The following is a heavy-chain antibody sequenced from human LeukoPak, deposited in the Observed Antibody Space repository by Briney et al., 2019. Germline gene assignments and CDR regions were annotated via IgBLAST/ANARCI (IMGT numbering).Heavy chain of an antibody. D-gene: IGHD6-19*01. Sequence: ASVKVSCKASGGTFSSHAISWVRQAPGQGLEWMGGIIPIFGTANYAQKFQGRVTITADESTSTAYMELSSLRSEDTAVYYCARESVAGMTTDYWGQGTLVTVSS. V-gene: IGHV1-69*13. CDR2: IIPIFGTA. J-gene: IGHJ4*02. CDR1: GGTFSSHA. CDR3: ARESVAGMTTDY.